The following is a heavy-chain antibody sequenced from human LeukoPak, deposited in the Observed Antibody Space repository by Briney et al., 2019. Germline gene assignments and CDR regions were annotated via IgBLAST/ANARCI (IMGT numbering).Heavy chain of an antibody. CDR2: VNRDGSST. J-gene: IGHJ4*02. D-gene: IGHD6-13*01. Sequence: GGSLRLSCAASGFTFSDYWMHWVRQAPGKGLVWVSRVNRDGSSTGYADSVKGRFNISRGNAKNTLSLQMNSLRAEDTAVYYCARDRSISAAGDTYWGQGTLVTVSS. CDR1: GFTFSDYW. CDR3: ARDRSISAAGDTY. V-gene: IGHV3-74*01.